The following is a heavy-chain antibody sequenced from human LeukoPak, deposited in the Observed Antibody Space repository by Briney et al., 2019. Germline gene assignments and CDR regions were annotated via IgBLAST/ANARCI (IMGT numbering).Heavy chain of an antibody. Sequence: GGSLRLSCAVSGFTFSSHWMSWVRQAPGKGLEWVANIKQDGSETYYVDSVKGRFTISRDNAKNSLFLQMHSLRAEDTAVYYCARDGEMPTIYFDYWGQGTLVTVSS. CDR2: IKQDGSET. V-gene: IGHV3-7*01. D-gene: IGHD5-24*01. CDR1: GFTFSSHW. CDR3: ARDGEMPTIYFDY. J-gene: IGHJ4*02.